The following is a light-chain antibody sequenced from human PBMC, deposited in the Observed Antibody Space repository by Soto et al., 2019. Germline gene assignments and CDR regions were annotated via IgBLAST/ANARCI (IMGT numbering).Light chain of an antibody. CDR3: QQYGTSPYT. CDR1: QTIVGRY. V-gene: IGKV3D-20*01. J-gene: IGKJ2*01. CDR2: DAS. Sequence: EIVLTQSPATLSLSPGERATLSCGASQTIVGRYIAWYQQTPGLAPRLLIYDASIRATGIPDRFSGSGSGTDFSLTITRLEPEDFAVYYCQQYGTSPYTFGQGTKLEIK.